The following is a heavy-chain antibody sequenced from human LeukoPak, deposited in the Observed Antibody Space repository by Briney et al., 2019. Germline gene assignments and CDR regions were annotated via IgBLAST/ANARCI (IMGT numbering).Heavy chain of an antibody. V-gene: IGHV3-43*02. CDR3: AKDVSGSLDS. D-gene: IGHD5/OR15-5a*01. CDR2: ISGDGGRT. CDR1: GLIFSDYN. J-gene: IGHJ4*02. Sequence: GGSLRLSCAAAGLIFSDYNMHWVRQVPGKGLEWVSIISGDGGRTSYAESVTGRVNISRDNSKNSMYLQMNSLRTEDTAFYYCAKDVSGSLDSWGQGTLVTVSS.